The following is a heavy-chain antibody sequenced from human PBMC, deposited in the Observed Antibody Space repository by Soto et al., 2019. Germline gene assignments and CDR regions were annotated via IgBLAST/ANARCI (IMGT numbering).Heavy chain of an antibody. CDR1: GFIFSSFA. J-gene: IGHJ4*02. CDR2: ISNNGGST. V-gene: IGHV3-23*01. CDR3: AKDPDISGWYQTDLDY. D-gene: IGHD6-19*01. Sequence: GGSLRLSCAASGFIFSSFAMSWVRQAPGKGLEWVSTISNNGGSTYSADSVKGRFTISRDNSKNTLYPQMNSLRAEDTAVYYCAKDPDISGWYQTDLDYWGQGTLVTDSS.